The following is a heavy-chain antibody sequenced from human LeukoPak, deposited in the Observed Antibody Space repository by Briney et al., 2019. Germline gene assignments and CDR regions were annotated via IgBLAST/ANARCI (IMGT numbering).Heavy chain of an antibody. D-gene: IGHD3-22*01. CDR2: MNPSGST. Sequence: PSETLSLTCAVYGGSFSGYYWTWIRQTPEKGLEWIGEMNPSGSTNYNPSLKSRVTISVDTSKNQFSLELSSVTAADTAVYYCARGRQDVTMIVVVMTAVSYYLNVWGKGTTVTVS. J-gene: IGHJ6*03. CDR1: GGSFSGYY. CDR3: ARGRQDVTMIVVVMTAVSYYLNV. V-gene: IGHV4-34*01.